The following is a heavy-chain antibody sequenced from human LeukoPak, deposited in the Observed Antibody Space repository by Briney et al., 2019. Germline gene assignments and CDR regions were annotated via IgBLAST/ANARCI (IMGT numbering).Heavy chain of an antibody. CDR3: ARLVGARGGYFDY. CDR2: ISGNGGST. J-gene: IGHJ4*02. CDR1: GFTFITYA. D-gene: IGHD1-26*01. Sequence: PGGSLRLSCAASGFTFITYAMSWVRQAPGKGLEWVSTISGNGGSTYYADSVKGRFTISRDNSKNTLYLQMNSLRADDTAVYYCARLVGARGGYFDYWGQGTLVTVSS. V-gene: IGHV3-23*01.